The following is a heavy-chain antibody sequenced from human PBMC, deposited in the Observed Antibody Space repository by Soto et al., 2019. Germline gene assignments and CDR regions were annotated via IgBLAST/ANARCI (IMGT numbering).Heavy chain of an antibody. J-gene: IGHJ3*02. CDR1: GFTFSSYW. Sequence: EVQLVESGGGLVQPGGSLRLSCAASGFTFSSYWMHWVRQAPRKGLVWVSRINGDGSSTSYADSVKGRFTISRDNGKNKLYLQMNSLRDEVTAVYYCARDRGRYGENDAFDIWGQGTMVTVSS. CDR2: INGDGSST. V-gene: IGHV3-74*01. D-gene: IGHD3-16*01. CDR3: ARDRGRYGENDAFDI.